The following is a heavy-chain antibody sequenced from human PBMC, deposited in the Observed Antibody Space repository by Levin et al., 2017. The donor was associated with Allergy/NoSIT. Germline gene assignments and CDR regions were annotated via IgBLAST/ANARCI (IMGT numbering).Heavy chain of an antibody. D-gene: IGHD3-22*01. J-gene: IGHJ4*02. CDR2: IWYDGSNK. CDR3: ARSSLKGGNYYDSSGYPTGGPDY. CDR1: GFTFSSYG. V-gene: IGHV3-33*01. Sequence: GGSLRLSCAASGFTFSSYGMHWVRQAPGKGLEWVAVIWYDGSNKYYADSVKGRFTISRDNSKNTLYLQMNSLRAEDTAVYYCARSSLKGGNYYDSSGYPTGGPDYWGQGTLVTVSS.